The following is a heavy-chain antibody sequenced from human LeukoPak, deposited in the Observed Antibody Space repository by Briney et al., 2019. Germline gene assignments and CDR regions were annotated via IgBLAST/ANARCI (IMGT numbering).Heavy chain of an antibody. CDR3: ARAMRFLEWLVYDNWFDP. CDR1: GGSFSGYY. Sequence: KPSETLSLTCAVYGGSFSGYYWSWIRQPPGKGLEWIGEINHSGSTNYNPSLKSRVTISVDRSKNQFSLKLSSVTAADTAVYYCARAMRFLEWLVYDNWFDPWGQGTLVTVSS. CDR2: INHSGST. J-gene: IGHJ5*02. D-gene: IGHD3-3*01. V-gene: IGHV4-34*01.